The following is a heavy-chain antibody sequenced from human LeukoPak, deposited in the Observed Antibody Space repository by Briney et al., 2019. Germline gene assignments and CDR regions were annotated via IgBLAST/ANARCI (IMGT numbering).Heavy chain of an antibody. D-gene: IGHD3-22*01. CDR2: INHSGST. CDR3: ATQYDSSYYYYMDV. CDR1: GGSISSYY. J-gene: IGHJ6*03. Sequence: PSETLSLTCTVSGGSISSYYWSWIRQPPGKGLEWIGEINHSGSTNYNPSLKSRVTITVDTSKNQFSLKLSSVTAADTAVYYCATQYDSSYYYYMDVWGKGTTVTVSS. V-gene: IGHV4-34*01.